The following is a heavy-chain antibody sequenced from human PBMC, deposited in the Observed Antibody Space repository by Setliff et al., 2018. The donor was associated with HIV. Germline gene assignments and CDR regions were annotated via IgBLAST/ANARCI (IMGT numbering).Heavy chain of an antibody. Sequence: QPGGSLRLSCAASGFTFDDYAMHWVRQAPGKGLEWVSGITWNSGSIAYADSVKGRFTISRDNAKNSLYLQMNSLRAEDMALYYCVGLRYYADGAWHGGDYWGQGSLVTVSS. CDR2: ITWNSGSI. V-gene: IGHV3-9*03. CDR3: VGLRYYADGAWHGGDY. J-gene: IGHJ4*02. CDR1: GFTFDDYA. D-gene: IGHD2-8*01.